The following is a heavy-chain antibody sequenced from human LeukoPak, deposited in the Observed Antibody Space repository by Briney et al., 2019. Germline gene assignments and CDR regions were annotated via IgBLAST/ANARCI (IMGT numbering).Heavy chain of an antibody. D-gene: IGHD2-2*01. CDR3: ARRGDSVVVPAAIHHDY. CDR1: GGSFSGYY. CDR2: INHSGST. V-gene: IGHV4-34*01. J-gene: IGHJ4*02. Sequence: PSETLSLTCAVYGGSFSGYYWSWTRQPPGKGLEWIGEINHSGSTNYNPSLKSRVTISVDTSKNQFSLKLSSVTAADTAVYYCARRGDSVVVPAAIHHDYWGQGTLVTVSS.